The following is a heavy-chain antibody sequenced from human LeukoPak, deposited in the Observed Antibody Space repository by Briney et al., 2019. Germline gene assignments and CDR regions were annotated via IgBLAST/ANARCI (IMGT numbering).Heavy chain of an antibody. D-gene: IGHD6-13*01. V-gene: IGHV3-30*18. Sequence: GGSLRLPCAASGFTFSSYGMHWVRQAPGKGLEWVAVISYDGSSEYYADSVKGRFTISRDNSKDTLYLQMNSLRAEDTAVYYCAKAFRAAAGRADWFDPWGQGTLVTVSS. J-gene: IGHJ5*02. CDR3: AKAFRAAAGRADWFDP. CDR2: ISYDGSSE. CDR1: GFTFSSYG.